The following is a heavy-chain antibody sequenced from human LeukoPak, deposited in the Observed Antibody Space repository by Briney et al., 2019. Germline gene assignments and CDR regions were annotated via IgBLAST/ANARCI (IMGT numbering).Heavy chain of an antibody. Sequence: GGSLRLSCAASGFTFSSSGMHWVRQAPGKGLEWVAVISYDGSNKYYADSVKGRFTFSRDNSKNTLYLQMNSLRAEDTAVYYCAKEYCSNSACHSLDYWGQGTLVTVSP. CDR3: AKEYCSNSACHSLDY. J-gene: IGHJ4*02. V-gene: IGHV3-30*18. CDR1: GFTFSSSG. D-gene: IGHD2-8*01. CDR2: ISYDGSNK.